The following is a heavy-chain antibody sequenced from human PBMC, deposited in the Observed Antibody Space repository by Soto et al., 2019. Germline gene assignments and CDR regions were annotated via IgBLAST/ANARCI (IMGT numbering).Heavy chain of an antibody. CDR2: IYSGGST. V-gene: IGHV3-53*01. D-gene: IGHD3-10*01. CDR3: ARGHGSGVLGMDV. CDR1: GFTVSSNY. J-gene: IGHJ6*02. Sequence: EVQLVESGGGLIQPGGSLRLSCAASGFTVSSNYMSWVRQAPGKGLEWVSVIYSGGSTYYADSVKGRFTISRDNSKNTLYLQMNSLRAEDTAVYSCARGHGSGVLGMDVWGQGTTVTVSS.